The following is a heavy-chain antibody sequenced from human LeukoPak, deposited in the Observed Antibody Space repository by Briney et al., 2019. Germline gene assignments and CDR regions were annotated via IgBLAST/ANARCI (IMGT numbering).Heavy chain of an antibody. V-gene: IGHV3-30-3*01. J-gene: IGHJ4*02. CDR2: ISYDGSNK. CDR3: ARVLSVSYCDS. D-gene: IGHD2/OR15-2a*01. CDR1: GFTFSSYA. Sequence: GGSLRLSCAASGFTFSSYAMHWVRQAPGKGLEWVAVISYDGSNKYYADSVKGRFTISRDNSKNTLYLQMNSLRGEDTGVYYCARVLSVSYCDSWGQGTLVTVSS.